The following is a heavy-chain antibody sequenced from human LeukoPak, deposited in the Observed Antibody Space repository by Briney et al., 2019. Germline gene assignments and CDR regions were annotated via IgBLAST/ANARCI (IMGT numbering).Heavy chain of an antibody. V-gene: IGHV3-7*01. Sequence: PGGSLRLSCEASASSFSGYWMNWVRQAPGKGLEGVANIRQDGSVKNYVDSGKGRSTISRDNARNSLYLQMNSLRVEDTAVYYCARDPVGAPYYDSWGQGTLVSVSS. J-gene: IGHJ4*02. CDR1: ASSFSGYW. CDR2: IRQDGSVK. D-gene: IGHD1-26*01. CDR3: ARDPVGAPYYDS.